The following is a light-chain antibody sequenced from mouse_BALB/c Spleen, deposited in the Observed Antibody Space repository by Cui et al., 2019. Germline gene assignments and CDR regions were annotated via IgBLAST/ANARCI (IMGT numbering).Light chain of an antibody. Sequence: DIVMTQSQKFMSTSVGDRVSVTCKASQNVGTNVAWYQQKPGQSPKALIYSVSYRYSGVPDRFTGSGSGTDFTLTISNVQSEDLAEYFCQQYNSYPYTFGGGTKLEIK. CDR2: SVS. V-gene: IGKV6-15*01. J-gene: IGKJ2*01. CDR3: QQYNSYPYT. CDR1: QNVGTN.